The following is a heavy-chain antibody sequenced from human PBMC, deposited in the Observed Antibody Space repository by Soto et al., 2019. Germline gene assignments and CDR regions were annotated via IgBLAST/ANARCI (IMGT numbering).Heavy chain of an antibody. D-gene: IGHD1-7*01. CDR3: ARHYGTRDRQYNWFDP. CDR1: GGSVSSGSYY. J-gene: IGHJ5*02. Sequence: QVQLQESGPGLVKPSETLSLTCTVSGGSVSSGSYYWSWIRQPPGKRLEWLGYIYYSGSTNYNPSLQSRVTISVDTTKNQFSLHLSSVTAADTGVYYCARHYGTRDRQYNWFDPWGQGTLVTVSS. V-gene: IGHV4-61*01. CDR2: IYYSGST.